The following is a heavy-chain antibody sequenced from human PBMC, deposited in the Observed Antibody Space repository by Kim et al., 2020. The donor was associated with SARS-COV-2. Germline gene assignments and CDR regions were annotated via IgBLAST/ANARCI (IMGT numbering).Heavy chain of an antibody. V-gene: IGHV4-39*01. CDR1: GGSISSSSYY. J-gene: IGHJ5*02. D-gene: IGHD3-22*01. CDR2: IYYSGST. Sequence: SETLSLTCTVSGGSISSSSYYWGWIRQPPGKGLEWIGSIYYSGSTYYNPSLKSRVTISVDTSKNQFSLKLSSVTAADTAVYYCARHIRSITMIVVVSAETGFDPWGQGTLVTVSS. CDR3: ARHIRSITMIVVVSAETGFDP.